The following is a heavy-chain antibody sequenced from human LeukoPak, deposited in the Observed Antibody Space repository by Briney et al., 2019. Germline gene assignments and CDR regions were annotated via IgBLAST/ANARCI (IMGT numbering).Heavy chain of an antibody. CDR3: AKAQGRITIFGGGYYFDY. J-gene: IGHJ4*02. CDR1: GFTFSSYA. CDR2: ISGSGDSI. V-gene: IGHV3-23*01. Sequence: GGSLRLSCAASGFTFSSYAMSWVRQAPGKGLEWVSAISGSGDSIYYADSVKGRFTISRDNSKNTVYLQMNSLRAEDTAVYYWAKAQGRITIFGGGYYFDYWGQGTLVTVSS. D-gene: IGHD3-3*01.